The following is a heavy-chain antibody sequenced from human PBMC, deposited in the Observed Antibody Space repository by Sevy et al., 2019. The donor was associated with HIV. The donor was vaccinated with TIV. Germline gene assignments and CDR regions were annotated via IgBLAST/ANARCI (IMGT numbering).Heavy chain of an antibody. CDR3: ARLFYGSAGY. V-gene: IGHV3-7*01. CDR2: INLDGSET. CDR1: GFTFSSYW. Sequence: GGSLRLSCAASGFTFSSYWMSWVRQAPGKGLEWLATINLDGSETFYVDSVKGRFTISRHNPRKSVYLQMTSLSAEDTAVYYCARLFYGSAGYWGQGTLVTVSS. D-gene: IGHD3-10*01. J-gene: IGHJ4*02.